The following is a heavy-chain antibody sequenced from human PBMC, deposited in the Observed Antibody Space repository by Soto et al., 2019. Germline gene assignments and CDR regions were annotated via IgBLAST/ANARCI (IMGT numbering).Heavy chain of an antibody. J-gene: IGHJ3*02. CDR2: MCYSGST. CDR1: GGSVTGGGFC. CDR3: ASRDYGYTFNI. Sequence: SETLSLTCTVSGGSVTGGGFCWSWIRQHPGEGLEFIGYMCYSGSTNYNPSLKSRVAISIDTSKNQFSLTLTFVTAADTAVYYCASRDYGYTFNIWGQGTMVTVSS. D-gene: IGHD4-17*01. V-gene: IGHV4-31*03.